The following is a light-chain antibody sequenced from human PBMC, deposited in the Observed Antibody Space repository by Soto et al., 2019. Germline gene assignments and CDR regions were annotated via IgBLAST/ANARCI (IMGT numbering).Light chain of an antibody. J-gene: IGKJ1*01. CDR3: QQYNSYWT. CDR2: EAS. Sequence: DIQMTQSPSTLSASVGDRVTITCRASQSISTWLAWYQQKPGKAAKLLIYEASSLGSGVPSRFSGSGSGTEFTLTISSLQPDDFATYYCQQYNSYWTFGQGTKVEIK. V-gene: IGKV1-5*03. CDR1: QSISTW.